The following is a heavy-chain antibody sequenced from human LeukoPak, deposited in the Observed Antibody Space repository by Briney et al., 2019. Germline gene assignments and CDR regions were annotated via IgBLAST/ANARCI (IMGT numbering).Heavy chain of an antibody. J-gene: IGHJ6*02. D-gene: IGHD3-10*01. V-gene: IGHV3-64*01. Sequence: PGGPLRLSCAASGFIFSSYAMHWVRQAPGKGLEYVSAISSNGGSTYYANSVKGRFTISRDNSKNTLYLQMGSLRAEDMAVYYCARGLWFGLYGMDVWGQGTTVTVSS. CDR3: ARGLWFGLYGMDV. CDR2: ISSNGGST. CDR1: GFIFSSYA.